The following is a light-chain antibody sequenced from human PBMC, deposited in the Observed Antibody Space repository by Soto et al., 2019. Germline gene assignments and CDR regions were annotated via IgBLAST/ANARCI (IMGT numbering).Light chain of an antibody. CDR1: SSDVGGYKY. CDR2: EVN. J-gene: IGLJ1*01. V-gene: IGLV2-8*01. CDR3: SSYAGINNVGV. Sequence: QSALTQPPSASGSPGQSVTISCTGTSSDVGGYKYVSWYQQHPGKAPKLMIFEVNKRPSGVPDRFSGSKSGNTASLTVSGLQAEDGADYYCSSYAGINNVGVFGTGTKVTVL.